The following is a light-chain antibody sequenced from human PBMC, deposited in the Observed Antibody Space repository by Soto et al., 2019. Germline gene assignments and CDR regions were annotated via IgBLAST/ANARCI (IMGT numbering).Light chain of an antibody. Sequence: QSVLTQPASVSGSPGQSITISCTGTSSDVGGYHDVSSYQQHPGKAPKLMIFEVSNRPSGVSNRLSGSKSGNTASLTISALQTEDEAAYCCTTYTSSFTHLFGTGTKVTVL. CDR1: SSDVGGYHD. J-gene: IGLJ1*01. V-gene: IGLV2-14*01. CDR2: EVS. CDR3: TTYTSSFTHL.